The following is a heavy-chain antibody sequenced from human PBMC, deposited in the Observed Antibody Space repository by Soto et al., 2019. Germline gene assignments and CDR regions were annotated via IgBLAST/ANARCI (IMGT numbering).Heavy chain of an antibody. CDR2: SSGSGGST. D-gene: IGHD6-6*01. J-gene: IGHJ4*02. V-gene: IGHV3-23*01. CDR3: AKAERFEYSSTYFDY. CDR1: GFTFSSYA. Sequence: GGSLRLSCAASGFTFSSYAMSWVRQAPGKGLEWVSASSGSGGSTYYADSVKGRFTISRDNSKNTLYLQMNSLRAEDTAVYYCAKAERFEYSSTYFDYWGQGALVTVSS.